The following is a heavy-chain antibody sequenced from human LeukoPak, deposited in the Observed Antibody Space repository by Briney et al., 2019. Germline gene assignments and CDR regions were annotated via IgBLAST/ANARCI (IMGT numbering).Heavy chain of an antibody. Sequence: GGYLRLSCAASGFTFRSYAMSWVRQAPGKGLEWVSAISGSGGSTYYADSVTGRFTISRDNSKTTLYLQMNSLRAEVTAVYYFANPGCTPKYNWFDPWGQGTLVTVSS. CDR2: ISGSGGST. J-gene: IGHJ5*02. V-gene: IGHV3-23*01. D-gene: IGHD2-8*01. CDR1: GFTFRSYA. CDR3: ANPGCTPKYNWFDP.